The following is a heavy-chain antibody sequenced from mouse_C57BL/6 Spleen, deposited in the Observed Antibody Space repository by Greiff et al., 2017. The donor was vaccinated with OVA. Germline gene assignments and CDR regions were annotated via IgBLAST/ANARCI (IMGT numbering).Heavy chain of an antibody. Sequence: QVQLQQPGAELVKPGASVKLSCKASGYTFTSYWMQWVKQRPGQGLEWIGEIDPSDSHTNYNQKFKGKATLTVDTSSSTAYMQLSSLTSEDSAVYYCAGYYGNYLFDYWGQGTTLTVSS. D-gene: IGHD2-1*01. CDR1: GYTFTSYW. V-gene: IGHV1-50*01. CDR3: AGYYGNYLFDY. CDR2: IDPSDSHT. J-gene: IGHJ2*01.